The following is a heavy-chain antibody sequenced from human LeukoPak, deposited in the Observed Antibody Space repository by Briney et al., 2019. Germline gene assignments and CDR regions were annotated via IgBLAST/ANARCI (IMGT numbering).Heavy chain of an antibody. V-gene: IGHV3-23*01. D-gene: IGHD3-16*01. Sequence: GGSLRLSCAASGISFSAHGMHWVRQAPGKGLEWVSATSGSGGSTYYADSVKGRFTISRDNSKNTLYLQMNSLRADDTAIYYCARNQQLGGHSYYYYGMDVWGQGTTVTVSS. CDR2: TSGSGGST. J-gene: IGHJ6*02. CDR3: ARNQQLGGHSYYYYGMDV. CDR1: GISFSAHG.